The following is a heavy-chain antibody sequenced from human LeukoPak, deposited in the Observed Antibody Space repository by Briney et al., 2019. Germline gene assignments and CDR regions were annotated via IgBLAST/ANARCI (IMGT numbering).Heavy chain of an antibody. D-gene: IGHD6-6*01. J-gene: IGHJ6*03. CDR2: ISAYNGNT. CDR3: ARGDKQLAEDYYYYYMDV. Sequence: ASVKVSCKASGYTFTSYGISWVRQAPGQGLEWMGWISAYNGNTNYAQKLQGRVTMTTDTSTSTAYMELRSLRSDDTAVYYCARGDKQLAEDYYYYYMDVWGKGTTVTVSS. CDR1: GYTFTSYG. V-gene: IGHV1-18*01.